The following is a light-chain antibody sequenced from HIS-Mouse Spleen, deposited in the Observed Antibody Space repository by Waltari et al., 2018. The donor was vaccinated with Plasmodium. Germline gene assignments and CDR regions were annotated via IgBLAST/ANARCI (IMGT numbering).Light chain of an antibody. J-gene: IGLJ3*02. CDR2: QDR. V-gene: IGLV3-1*01. Sequence: SYELTQPPSVSVSPGLTTSITCTGDKLGDKYACWYQQKPGQSPLLVIYQDRQRPSGIPERFSGSNAGNTATLTISGTQAMDEADYYCQAWDSSTWVFGGGTKLTVL. CDR1: KLGDKY. CDR3: QAWDSSTWV.